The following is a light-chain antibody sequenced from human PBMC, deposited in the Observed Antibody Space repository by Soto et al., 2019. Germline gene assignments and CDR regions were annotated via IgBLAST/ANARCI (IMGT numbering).Light chain of an antibody. CDR1: QSFTTSQ. J-gene: IGKJ2*01. V-gene: IGKV3-20*01. CDR2: GAS. Sequence: EIVLTQSPGTLSLSPGERATLFCRASQSFTTSQLAWYQQRPGQAPRVLIFGASRRATGIPDRFSGSGSGTDFTLTISRLEPEDSAVYYCQQYGSSPTFGQGTKLEIK. CDR3: QQYGSSPT.